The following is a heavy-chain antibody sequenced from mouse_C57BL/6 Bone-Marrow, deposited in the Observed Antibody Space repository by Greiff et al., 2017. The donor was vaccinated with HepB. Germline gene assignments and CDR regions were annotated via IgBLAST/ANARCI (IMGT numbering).Heavy chain of an antibody. CDR3: TREGDYGSSYVHWYFDV. V-gene: IGHV5-9-1*02. D-gene: IGHD1-1*01. CDR1: GFTFSSYA. J-gene: IGHJ1*03. CDR2: ISSGGDYI. Sequence: EVQLQQSGEGLVKPGGSLKLSCAASGFTFSSYAMSWVRQTPEKRLEWVAYISSGGDYIYYADTVKGRFTISRDNARNTLYLQMSSLKSEDTAMYYCTREGDYGSSYVHWYFDVWGTGTTVTVSS.